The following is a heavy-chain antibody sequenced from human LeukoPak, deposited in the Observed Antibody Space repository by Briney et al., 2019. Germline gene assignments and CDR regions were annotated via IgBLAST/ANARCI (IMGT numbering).Heavy chain of an antibody. Sequence: GASVKVSCKTSGYTFTTHGISWVRQAPGQGLEWMGWISTSKGDTNYAQKLQGRVTMTTDTSTSTAYMELRSLRSDDTAVYYCARVVPSARGFGAWNYYYYMDVWGKGTTVTVSS. CDR2: ISTSKGDT. CDR1: GYTFTTHG. J-gene: IGHJ6*03. V-gene: IGHV1-18*01. D-gene: IGHD3-3*01. CDR3: ARVVPSARGFGAWNYYYYMDV.